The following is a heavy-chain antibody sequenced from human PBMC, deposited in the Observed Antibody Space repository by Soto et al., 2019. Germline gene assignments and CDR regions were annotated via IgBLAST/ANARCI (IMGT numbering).Heavy chain of an antibody. CDR2: INPSDGST. CDR3: ARDWDDCGVDY. CDR1: GYTFTSYY. J-gene: IGHJ4*02. D-gene: IGHD4-17*01. Sequence: QVQVVQSGAEVKKPGASVKVSCKASGYTFTSYYIHWVRQAPGQGLEWMCIINPSDGSTTYAQKFQARVTTTRASSTSTGYMELSSLRSDDTAVYYCARDWDDCGVDYWGQGTLVTVS. V-gene: IGHV1-46*01.